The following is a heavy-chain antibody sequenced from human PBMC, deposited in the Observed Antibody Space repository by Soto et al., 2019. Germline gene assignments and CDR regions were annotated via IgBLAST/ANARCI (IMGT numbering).Heavy chain of an antibody. J-gene: IGHJ4*02. D-gene: IGHD1-26*01. Sequence: SETLSLTCTVSGGSISSYYWSWIRQPPGKGLEWIGYIYYSGSTNYNPSLKSRVTISVDTSKNQFSLKLSSVTAADTAVYYCARSGYSGSYYPNWGRGTLVTVSS. CDR2: IYYSGST. CDR1: GGSISSYY. CDR3: ARSGYSGSYYPN. V-gene: IGHV4-59*01.